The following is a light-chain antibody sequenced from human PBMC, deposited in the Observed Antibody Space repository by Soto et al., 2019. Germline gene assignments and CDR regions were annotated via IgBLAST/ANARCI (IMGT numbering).Light chain of an antibody. J-gene: IGLJ2*01. Sequence: QSALTQPASVSGSHGQSITISCSGTSSDVGGYNYVSWYQQNPGKAPKVMIYDVSSRPSGVSDRFSGSKSGNTASLTISGLQAEDEGDYYCSSYTGSSTLVFGGGTKLTVL. V-gene: IGLV2-14*01. CDR2: DVS. CDR1: SSDVGGYNY. CDR3: SSYTGSSTLV.